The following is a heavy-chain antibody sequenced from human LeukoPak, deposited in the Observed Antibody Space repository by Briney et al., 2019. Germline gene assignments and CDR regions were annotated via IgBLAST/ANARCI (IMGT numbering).Heavy chain of an antibody. Sequence: ASVKVSCKASGYTFTGYYMHWVRQAPGQGLEWMGWIKPNSGGTNYAQKFQGRVTMTRDTAISTAYMELSSLSSHDPAVYSSASPFDDPYGPPFTGFLTNWFDPWGQGTLVTVSS. CDR2: IKPNSGGT. J-gene: IGHJ5*02. CDR1: GYTFTGYY. D-gene: IGHD3-10*01. CDR3: ASPFDDPYGPPFTGFLTNWFDP. V-gene: IGHV1-2*02.